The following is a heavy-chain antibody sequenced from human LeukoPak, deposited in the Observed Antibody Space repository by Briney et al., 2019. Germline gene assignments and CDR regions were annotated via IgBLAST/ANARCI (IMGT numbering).Heavy chain of an antibody. CDR1: GYTFTSYD. Sequence: ASVKVSCKASGYTFTSYDINGVRQATGQGLEWMGWMNPNSGNTGYAQKFQGRVTMTRNTSISTAYMELSSLRSEDTAVYYCARGILEIQLWRSYWYFDLWGRGTLVTVSS. D-gene: IGHD5-18*01. CDR3: ARGILEIQLWRSYWYFDL. CDR2: MNPNSGNT. V-gene: IGHV1-8*01. J-gene: IGHJ2*01.